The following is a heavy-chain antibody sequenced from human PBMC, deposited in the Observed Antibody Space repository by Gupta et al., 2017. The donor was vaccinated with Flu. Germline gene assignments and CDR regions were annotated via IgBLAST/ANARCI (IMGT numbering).Heavy chain of an antibody. Sequence: EVQLLESGGGLIQPGGSLRVSCAASGFTFNSYAMSWVRQAAGKGLEWLSIINGNGGDISYADSVKGRFTISRDSSKNTLYLQMNSLRAEDAAVYYCAKFNGYNYGTSIDQWGQGTLVTVSS. CDR2: INGNGGDI. CDR3: AKFNGYNYGTSIDQ. J-gene: IGHJ4*02. D-gene: IGHD5-12*01. V-gene: IGHV3-23*01. CDR1: GFTFNSYA.